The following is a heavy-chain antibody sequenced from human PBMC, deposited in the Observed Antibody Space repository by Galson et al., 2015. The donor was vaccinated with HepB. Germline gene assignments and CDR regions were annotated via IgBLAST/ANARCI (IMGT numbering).Heavy chain of an antibody. CDR2: ISGSGGST. D-gene: IGHD6-19*01. J-gene: IGHJ4*02. CDR1: GFTFSSYA. Sequence: LRLSCAASGFTFSSYAMSWVRQAPGKGLEWVSAISGSGGSTYYADSVKGRFTISRDNSKNTLYLQMNSLRAEDTAVYYCAKSEAVAGLFDYWGQGTLVTVSS. V-gene: IGHV3-23*01. CDR3: AKSEAVAGLFDY.